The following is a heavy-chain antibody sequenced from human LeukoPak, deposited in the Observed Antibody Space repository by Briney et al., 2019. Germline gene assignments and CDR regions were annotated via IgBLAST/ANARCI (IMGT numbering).Heavy chain of an antibody. CDR3: ARGHSSGSFRFDY. V-gene: IGHV3-30-3*01. CDR2: ISYDGSNK. J-gene: IGHJ4*02. D-gene: IGHD6-19*01. Sequence: PGGSLRLSCAASGFTFSSYAMHWVRQAPGKGLEWVAVISYDGSNKYYADSVKGRFTISRDNSKNTLYLQMNSLRAEDTAVYYCARGHSSGSFRFDYWGQGTLVTVSS. CDR1: GFTFSSYA.